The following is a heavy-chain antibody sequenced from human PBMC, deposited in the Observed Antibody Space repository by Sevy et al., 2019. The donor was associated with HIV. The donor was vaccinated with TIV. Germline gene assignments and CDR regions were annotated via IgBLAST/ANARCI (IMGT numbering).Heavy chain of an antibody. D-gene: IGHD2-2*02. J-gene: IGHJ4*02. CDR1: GFTFSDYY. CDR2: ISISGSTI. Sequence: GGSLRLSCTASGFTFSDYYMTWMRQAPGKGLEWVSYISISGSTIYYADSVKGRFTISRDNANNSLFLQMNSLRAEDTAVYYCARVLYTSAEELDYWGQRTLVTVSS. CDR3: ARVLYTSAEELDY. V-gene: IGHV3-11*01.